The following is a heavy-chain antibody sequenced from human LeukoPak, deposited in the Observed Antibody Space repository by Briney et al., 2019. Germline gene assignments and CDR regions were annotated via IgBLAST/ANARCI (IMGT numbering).Heavy chain of an antibody. CDR2: ISYEGSNK. D-gene: IGHD4-17*01. Sequence: GGSLRLSCAASGFTFSSYGIDWVRQAPGKGLEWGAFISYEGSNKYYVDSVKGRFTISRDNSKNTLNLQMNSLRAEDTAVYYCAKMRTPTAHSGDAFDIWGQGTMVTVSS. CDR1: GFTFSSYG. V-gene: IGHV3-30*18. CDR3: AKMRTPTAHSGDAFDI. J-gene: IGHJ3*02.